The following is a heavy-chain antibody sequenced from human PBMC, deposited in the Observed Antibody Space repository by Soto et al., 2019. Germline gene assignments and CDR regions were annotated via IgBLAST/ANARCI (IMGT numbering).Heavy chain of an antibody. Sequence: EVQLLESGGGLVQPGGSLRIYCAASGFTFSTYAMSWVRQAPGKGLEWVSTITTSGGNTYYADSVQGRFTISRDNSKNTLYLQINSLRAEDTAVYYCAGRYCTNGVCYTNYYYYIDVWGKGTTVTVSS. V-gene: IGHV3-23*01. D-gene: IGHD2-8*01. CDR3: AGRYCTNGVCYTNYYYYIDV. CDR2: ITTSGGNT. CDR1: GFTFSTYA. J-gene: IGHJ6*03.